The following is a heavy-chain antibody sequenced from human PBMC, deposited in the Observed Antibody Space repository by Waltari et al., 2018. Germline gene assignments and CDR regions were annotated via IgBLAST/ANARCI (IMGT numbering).Heavy chain of an antibody. J-gene: IGHJ4*02. CDR2: ISSSSSYI. D-gene: IGHD2-15*01. V-gene: IGHV3-21*01. CDR1: GFTFRSYS. CDR3: ASDNCSGGSCYSY. Sequence: EVQLVESGGGLVKPGGSLRLSCAASGFTFRSYSMNWVRQAPGKGLEWVSSISSSSSYIYYADSVKGRFTISRDNAKNSLYLQMNSLRAEDTAVYYCASDNCSGGSCYSYWGQGTLVTVSS.